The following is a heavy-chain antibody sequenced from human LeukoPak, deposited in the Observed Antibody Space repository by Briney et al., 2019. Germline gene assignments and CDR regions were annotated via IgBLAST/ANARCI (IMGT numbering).Heavy chain of an antibody. V-gene: IGHV1-46*01. J-gene: IGHJ3*02. CDR2: INPSGGST. CDR3: ARADAFDI. CDR1: GYTFTDYH. Sequence: GASVKVSCKAFGYTFTDYHMHWVRRAPGQGLEWMGIINPSGGSTSYAQKFQGRVTMTRDTSTSTVYVELSSLRSEDTAVYYCARADAFDIWGQGTMVTVSS.